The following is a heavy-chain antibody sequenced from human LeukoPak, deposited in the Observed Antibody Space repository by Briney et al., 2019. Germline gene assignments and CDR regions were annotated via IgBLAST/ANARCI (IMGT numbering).Heavy chain of an antibody. Sequence: PGESLKISCKLSGYAFTTYWIGWVRQMPGKGLEWMGNIYPTDSDARYSPSFQGQVTISVDKSISTVYLQWNSLKASDSAMYYCGASPSPTGTERYYWGQGTLVTVSS. D-gene: IGHD1-1*01. J-gene: IGHJ4*02. CDR3: GASPSPTGTERYY. CDR1: GYAFTTYW. CDR2: IYPTDSDA. V-gene: IGHV5-51*01.